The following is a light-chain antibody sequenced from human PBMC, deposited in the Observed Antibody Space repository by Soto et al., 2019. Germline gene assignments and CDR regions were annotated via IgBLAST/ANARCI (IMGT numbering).Light chain of an antibody. CDR3: HQYDSSPLT. CDR2: GAS. V-gene: IGKV3-20*01. Sequence: EIVLTQSPGTLSLSPGERATLSCRASQSVSSSYLAWYQQKPGQTPRLFIYGASSRATGIPDRFSGSGSGTDFTLTISRLEPEDFAVYFCHQYDSSPLTFGGGTKVKIK. J-gene: IGKJ4*01. CDR1: QSVSSSY.